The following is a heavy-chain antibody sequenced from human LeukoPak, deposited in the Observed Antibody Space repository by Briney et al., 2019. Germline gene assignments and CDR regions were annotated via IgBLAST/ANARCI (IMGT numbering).Heavy chain of an antibody. J-gene: IGHJ6*03. D-gene: IGHD5-12*01. CDR1: GFAFSGYG. Sequence: PGGSLRLSCAASGFAFSGYGMHWVRQAPGKGLEWVAFIRYDGSNIYYADSVKGRFTISRDNAKNSLYLQMNSLRAEDTAVYYCARSGSDYEYYYYMDVWGKGTTVTISS. CDR2: IRYDGSNI. V-gene: IGHV3-30*02. CDR3: ARSGSDYEYYYYMDV.